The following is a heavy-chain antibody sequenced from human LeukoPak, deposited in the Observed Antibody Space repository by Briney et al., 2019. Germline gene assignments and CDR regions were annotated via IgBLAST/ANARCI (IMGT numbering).Heavy chain of an antibody. CDR2: IKQDGSER. D-gene: IGHD3-22*01. Sequence: GGSLRLSCVVSGLIFGDCWMSWVRQAPGKGLEWVANIKQDGSERYYVDSVKGRFTISRDNAKNSVYLQMNSLRADDTAVYYCARDRRLHYYDSSGPLGYDSHSMDVWGQGTTVTVSS. CDR3: ARDRRLHYYDSSGPLGYDSHSMDV. V-gene: IGHV3-7*01. J-gene: IGHJ6*02. CDR1: GLIFGDCW.